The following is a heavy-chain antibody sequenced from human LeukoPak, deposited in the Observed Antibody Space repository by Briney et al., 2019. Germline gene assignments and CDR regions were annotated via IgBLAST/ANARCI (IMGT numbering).Heavy chain of an antibody. CDR2: IYYSGST. CDR1: GGSISSSSYY. J-gene: IGHJ5*02. CDR3: ARHVRKRGIAAAGSPGWFDP. D-gene: IGHD6-13*01. Sequence: PSETLSLTCTVSGGSISSSSYYWGWIRQPPGKGLEWIGYIYYSGSTNYNPSLKSRVTISVDTSKNQFSLKLNSVTAADTAVYYCARHVRKRGIAAAGSPGWFDPWGQGTLVTVSS. V-gene: IGHV4-61*05.